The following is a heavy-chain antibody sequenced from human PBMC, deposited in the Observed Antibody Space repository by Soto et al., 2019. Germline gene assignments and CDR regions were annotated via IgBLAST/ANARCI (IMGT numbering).Heavy chain of an antibody. Sequence: QERLVQSGAEVRKPGSSVKVSCKVTGGTSTRYAINWVRQAPGQGLEWMGGIFPRFGTSKYAQKFQGRVTITADTSTNIAYMELRSLRSEDTAVYYCNRGSEYDFWSGYLWGQGTLVSVSS. CDR2: IFPRFGTS. D-gene: IGHD3-3*01. CDR3: NRGSEYDFWSGYL. V-gene: IGHV1-69*06. J-gene: IGHJ4*02. CDR1: GGTSTRYA.